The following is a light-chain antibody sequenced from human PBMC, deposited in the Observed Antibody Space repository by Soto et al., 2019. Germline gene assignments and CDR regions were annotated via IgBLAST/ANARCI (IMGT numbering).Light chain of an antibody. J-gene: IGKJ4*01. CDR3: QQYDNLPPLT. Sequence: DIQMTQSPSSLSASVGDRVTITCQASQDISNYLNWYQQKPGKAPKLLIYDASNFETGVPSRFSGSGSRTDFTFTISSLQPEDIATYYCQQYDNLPPLTFGGGTKVEIK. V-gene: IGKV1-33*01. CDR2: DAS. CDR1: QDISNY.